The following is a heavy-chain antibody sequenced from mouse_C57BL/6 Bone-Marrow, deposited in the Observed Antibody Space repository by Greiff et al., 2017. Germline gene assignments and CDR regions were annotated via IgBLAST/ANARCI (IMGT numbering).Heavy chain of an antibody. V-gene: IGHV5-6*01. Sequence: DVQLVESGGDLVKPGGSLKLSCAASGFTFSSYGMSWVRQTPDKRLEWVATISSGGSYTYYPDSVKGRFTISSDNAKNTLYLQMSSLKSEDTAMYYCARPQGYAMDYWGQGTSVTVSS. CDR2: ISSGGSYT. J-gene: IGHJ4*01. CDR3: ARPQGYAMDY. CDR1: GFTFSSYG.